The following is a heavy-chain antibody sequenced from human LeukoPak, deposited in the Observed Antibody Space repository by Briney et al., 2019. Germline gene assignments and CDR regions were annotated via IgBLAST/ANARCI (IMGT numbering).Heavy chain of an antibody. CDR1: GGTFSSYA. J-gene: IGHJ4*02. Sequence: ASVKVSCKASGGTFSSYAISWVRQAPGQGLEWMGGIIPIFGTANYAQKFQGRVTITADESTSTAYMELSSLRSGDTAVYYCARDSNIAAASLQTLVDWGQGTLVTVSS. D-gene: IGHD6-13*01. CDR2: IIPIFGTA. V-gene: IGHV1-69*01. CDR3: ARDSNIAAASLQTLVD.